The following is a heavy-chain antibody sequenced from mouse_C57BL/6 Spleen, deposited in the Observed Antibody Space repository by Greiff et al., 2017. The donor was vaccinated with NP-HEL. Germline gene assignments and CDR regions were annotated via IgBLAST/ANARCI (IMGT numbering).Heavy chain of an antibody. V-gene: IGHV1-50*01. J-gene: IGHJ4*01. CDR1: GYTFTSYW. CDR2: IDPSDSYT. D-gene: IGHD2-1*01. CDR3: ARGSYGNYYAMDY. Sequence: QVQLQQPGAELVKPGASVKLSCKASGYTFTSYWMQWVKQRPGQGLEWIGEIDPSDSYTNYNQKFKGKATLTVDTSSSTAYMQLSSLTSEDSAVYYCARGSYGNYYAMDYWGQGTSVTVSS.